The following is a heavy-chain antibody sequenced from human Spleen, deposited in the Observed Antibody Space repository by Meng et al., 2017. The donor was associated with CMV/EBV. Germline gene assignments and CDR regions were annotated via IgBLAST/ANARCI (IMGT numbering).Heavy chain of an antibody. V-gene: IGHV3-48*03. CDR1: GFTFSDYE. D-gene: IGHD6-19*01. J-gene: IGHJ4*02. Sequence: GESLKISCAASGFTFSDYEMHWVRQAPGKGLEWVSYMNGTGATIYYADSVKGRFTISRDNAKNSLYLQMDSLRAEDTAVYYCARVSRGPGLVCDYWGQGTRVTVSS. CDR3: ARVSRGPGLVCDY. CDR2: MNGTGATI.